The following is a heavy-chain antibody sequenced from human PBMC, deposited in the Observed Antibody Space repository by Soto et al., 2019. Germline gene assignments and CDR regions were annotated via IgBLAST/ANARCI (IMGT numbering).Heavy chain of an antibody. J-gene: IGHJ4*02. CDR1: GFTLSLYT. Sequence: EVQLVESGGGLVKPGGSLRLSCAASGFTLSLYTLNWVRLAPGRGLEWVSSISSTTNYIYYGDSMKGRFTISRDNAKNSLYLEMNSLRAEDTAVYYCARESEDLTSNFDYWGQGTLVTVSS. CDR3: ARESEDLTSNFDY. CDR2: ISSTTNYI. V-gene: IGHV3-21*06.